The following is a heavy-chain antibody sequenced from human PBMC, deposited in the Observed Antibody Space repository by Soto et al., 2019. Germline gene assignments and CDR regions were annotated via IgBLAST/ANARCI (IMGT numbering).Heavy chain of an antibody. CDR1: GFIFSSHA. CDR2: ITSGGGGT. J-gene: IGHJ4*02. V-gene: IGHV3-23*01. D-gene: IGHD3-16*01. CDR3: AKDFLWGNLEY. Sequence: EVQVLDSGGGLAQPGGSLRLSCAVSGFIFSSHAMSWVRQAPGKGLDWVSPITSGGGGTYYADSVKGRFTISRDNSKHTLVLQMNTPSAQDTAVYYCAKDFLWGNLEYWGQGTLVTVSS.